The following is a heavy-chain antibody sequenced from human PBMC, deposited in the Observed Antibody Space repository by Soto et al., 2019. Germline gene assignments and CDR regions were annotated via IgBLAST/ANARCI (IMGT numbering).Heavy chain of an antibody. CDR1: GGSISSGDYY. V-gene: IGHV4-30-4*01. J-gene: IGHJ5*02. D-gene: IGHD2-8*01. CDR2: IYYSGST. CDR3: ARDIVLTGLDT. Sequence: SETLSLTCTVSGGSISSGDYYWSWIRQPPGKGLEWIGYIYYSGSTYYNPSLKSRVTISVDTSKNQFSLKLSSVTAADTAVYYCARDIVLTGLDTWGQGTLVTVSS.